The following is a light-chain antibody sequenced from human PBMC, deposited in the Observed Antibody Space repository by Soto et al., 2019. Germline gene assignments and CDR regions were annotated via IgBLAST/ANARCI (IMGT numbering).Light chain of an antibody. CDR2: DAS. Sequence: DIQMTQCTSSLSASVGDRVTITFRPSQTINNYLNWYQQRPGKAPNLLIYDASSLQSGVASRFSGSGSGTDFTLTISSLQPEDFAVYYCQQRSNFIAFGQGTRLEIK. CDR3: QQRSNFIA. CDR1: QTINNY. J-gene: IGKJ5*01. V-gene: IGKV1-39*01.